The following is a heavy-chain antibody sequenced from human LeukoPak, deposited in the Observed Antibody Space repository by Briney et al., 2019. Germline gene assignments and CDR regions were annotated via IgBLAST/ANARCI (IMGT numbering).Heavy chain of an antibody. D-gene: IGHD2-15*01. J-gene: IGHJ2*01. CDR3: ARVGYCSHGSCLRLDWYFDL. CDR2: IYYSGST. V-gene: IGHV4-59*01. CDR1: GVSISSYY. Sequence: PSETLSLTCTVSGVSISSYYWSWIRQPPGKGLEWIGYIYYSGSTNYNPSLKRRVTISLDTSKKQFSLKLSSVTAADTAVYYCARVGYCSHGSCLRLDWYFDLWGRGTLVTVSS.